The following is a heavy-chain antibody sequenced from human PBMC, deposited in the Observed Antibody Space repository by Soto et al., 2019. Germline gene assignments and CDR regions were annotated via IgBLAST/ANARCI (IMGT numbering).Heavy chain of an antibody. V-gene: IGHV3-23*01. CDR1: GFTFSDYA. CDR2: ISSGGGSP. Sequence: EVQLLESGGGLVQPGGSLRLSCAASGFTFSDYAMSWVRQAPGKGLEWVSGISSGGGSPYNADSVKGRFTISRDNAKSTVLLEMSSLRAEDTAVYYCARGDSRVWTYDYHGMDVWGQGTTVIVSS. J-gene: IGHJ6*02. CDR3: ARGDSRVWTYDYHGMDV. D-gene: IGHD3-16*01.